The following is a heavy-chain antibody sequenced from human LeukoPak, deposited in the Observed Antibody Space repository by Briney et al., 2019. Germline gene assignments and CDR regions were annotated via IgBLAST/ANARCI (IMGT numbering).Heavy chain of an antibody. J-gene: IGHJ4*02. CDR3: ARDGGSGWSSEDY. Sequence: ASVKVSCKASGYTFTGYYMHWVRQAPGQGREWMGRINPNSGGTNYAQKSQGRVTITRDTSISTAYMELRRLRSDDTAVYYCARDGGSGWSSEDYWGQGTLVTVSS. V-gene: IGHV1-2*06. D-gene: IGHD6-19*01. CDR1: GYTFTGYY. CDR2: INPNSGGT.